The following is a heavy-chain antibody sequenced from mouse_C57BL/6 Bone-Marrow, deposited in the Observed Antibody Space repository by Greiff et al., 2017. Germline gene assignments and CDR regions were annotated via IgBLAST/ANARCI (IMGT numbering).Heavy chain of an antibody. CDR1: GYTFTSYW. J-gene: IGHJ3*01. Sequence: QVQLQQPGAELVMPGASVKLSCKASGYTFTSYWMHWVKQRPGQGLEWIGEIDPSDSYTNYNQKFKGKSTLTVDKSSSTAYMQLSSLTSEDSAVYYCARSDRYYYGTTWFAYWGQGTLVTVSA. CDR2: IDPSDSYT. D-gene: IGHD1-1*01. CDR3: ARSDRYYYGTTWFAY. V-gene: IGHV1-69*01.